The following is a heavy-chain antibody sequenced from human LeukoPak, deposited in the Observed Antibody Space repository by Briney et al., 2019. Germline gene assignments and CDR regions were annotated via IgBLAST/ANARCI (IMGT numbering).Heavy chain of an antibody. CDR1: GGSISSSSYY. CDR3: ARFNSGSYQHYFDY. CDR2: IYYSGST. J-gene: IGHJ4*02. Sequence: SETLSLTCTVSGGSISSSSYYWGWIRQPPGKGLEGIGSIYYSGSTYYNPSLKSRVTISVDTSKNQFSLKLSSVTAADTAVYYCARFNSGSYQHYFDYWGQGTLVTVSS. D-gene: IGHD1-26*01. V-gene: IGHV4-39*07.